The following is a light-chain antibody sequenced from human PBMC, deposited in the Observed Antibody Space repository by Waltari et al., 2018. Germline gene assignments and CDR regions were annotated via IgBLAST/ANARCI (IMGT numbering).Light chain of an antibody. CDR1: QSVNIN. J-gene: IGKJ1*01. CDR3: QQYNNWPPWT. CDR2: GAS. V-gene: IGKV3-15*01. Sequence: EIVMTQSPATLSLSPGERATLSCRASQSVNINLAWYQQKPGQGPRLLIFGASTRAPAIPARFSGSGSGTEFTLTISSLQSEEFAVYYCQQYNNWPPWTFGQGTKVEIK.